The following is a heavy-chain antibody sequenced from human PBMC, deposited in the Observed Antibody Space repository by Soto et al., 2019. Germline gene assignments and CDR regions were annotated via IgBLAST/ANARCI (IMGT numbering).Heavy chain of an antibody. CDR1: GDSVSSNSAA. Sequence: SQTLSLTCAMSGDSVSSNSAAWNWIRQSPSRGLEWLGRTYYRSKWYNDYAVSVKSRITINPDTSKNQFSLQLNSVTAEDTAVYYCSIHRSSRTKDLLFDYWGQGTLVTVSS. J-gene: IGHJ4*02. V-gene: IGHV6-1*01. D-gene: IGHD6-13*01. CDR2: TYYRSKWYN. CDR3: SIHRSSRTKDLLFDY.